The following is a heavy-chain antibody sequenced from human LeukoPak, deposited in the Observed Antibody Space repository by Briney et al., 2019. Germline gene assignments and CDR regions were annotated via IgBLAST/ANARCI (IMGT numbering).Heavy chain of an antibody. CDR2: IYYSGST. Sequence: SETLSLTCTVSGGSISSYYWSWIRQPPGKGLEWIGYIYYSGSTNYNPSLKSRVTISVDTSKSQFSLKLSSVTAADTAVYFCARGADFWSGYRHYYYYSMDVWGKGTTVTVSS. CDR3: ARGADFWSGYRHYYYYSMDV. J-gene: IGHJ6*03. V-gene: IGHV4-59*12. D-gene: IGHD3-3*01. CDR1: GGSISSYY.